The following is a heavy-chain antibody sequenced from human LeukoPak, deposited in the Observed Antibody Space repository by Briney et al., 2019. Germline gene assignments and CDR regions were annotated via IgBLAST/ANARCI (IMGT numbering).Heavy chain of an antibody. CDR1: GYSFTGYN. D-gene: IGHD1-1*01. CDR2: INPNSGDT. J-gene: IGHJ3*02. CDR3: VRGTSNACHI. Sequence: ASVKVSCKASGYSFTGYNMYWVRQAPGQGLEWMGWINPNSGDTNYVQKSQGRVTMTRDTSITTAYMELSRLRSDDTAMYYCVRGTSNACHIWGQGTMVTVSS. V-gene: IGHV1-2*02.